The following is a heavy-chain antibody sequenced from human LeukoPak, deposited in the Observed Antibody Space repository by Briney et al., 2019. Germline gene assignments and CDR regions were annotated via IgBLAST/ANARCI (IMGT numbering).Heavy chain of an antibody. CDR3: APLIRRAAAGIGWFDP. J-gene: IGHJ5*02. CDR2: FDPEDGET. D-gene: IGHD6-13*01. CDR1: GYTLTELS. V-gene: IGHV1-24*01. Sequence: ASVNVSCKVSGYTLTELSMHWVRQAPGKGLEWMGGFDPEDGETIYAQKFQGRVTMTEDTSTDTAYMELSSLRSEDTAVYYCAPLIRRAAAGIGWFDPWGQGTLVTVSS.